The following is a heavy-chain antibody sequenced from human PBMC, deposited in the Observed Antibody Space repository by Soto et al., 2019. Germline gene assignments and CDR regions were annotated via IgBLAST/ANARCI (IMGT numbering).Heavy chain of an antibody. CDR2: VGGNGAST. D-gene: IGHD2-21*02. Sequence: DVQLLESGGGLVQPGGSLRLSCAASGFTFSRFAMSWVRLAPGKGLEWVSGVGGNGASTYYEDSVRGRFTISRDNSKNTLYLHMNGLRAEDTATYFCAKTSRFFGDHIDYFDSWGQGTLVTVSS. CDR3: AKTSRFFGDHIDYFDS. J-gene: IGHJ4*02. V-gene: IGHV3-23*01. CDR1: GFTFSRFA.